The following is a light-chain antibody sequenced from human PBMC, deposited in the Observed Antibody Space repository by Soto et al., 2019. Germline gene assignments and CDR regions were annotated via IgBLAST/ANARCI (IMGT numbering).Light chain of an antibody. J-gene: IGKJ5*01. CDR3: QQYDNSPIT. CDR2: GAS. CDR1: QSVGND. Sequence: EIVLTNSPATLSLSPGERATLSYRASQSVGNDLAWYQQKPGQAPRLLIYGASSRATGIPDRFSGTGSETDFTLTISRLEPEDFAVYYCQQYDNSPITFGQGTRLETK. V-gene: IGKV3-20*01.